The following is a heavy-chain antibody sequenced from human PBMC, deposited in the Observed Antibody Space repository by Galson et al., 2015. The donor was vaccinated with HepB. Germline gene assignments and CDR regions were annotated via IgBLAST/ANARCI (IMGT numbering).Heavy chain of an antibody. CDR3: AREGNVEYSSSSSGYFYFDY. CDR2: IYYSGST. J-gene: IGHJ4*02. CDR1: GGSISSGGYY. Sequence: LSLTCTVSGGSISSGGYYWSWIRQHPGKGLEWIGYIYYSGSTYYNPSLKSRVTVSVDTSKNQFSLKLSSVTAADTAVYYCAREGNVEYSSSSSGYFYFDYWGQGTLVTVSS. V-gene: IGHV4-31*03. D-gene: IGHD6-6*01.